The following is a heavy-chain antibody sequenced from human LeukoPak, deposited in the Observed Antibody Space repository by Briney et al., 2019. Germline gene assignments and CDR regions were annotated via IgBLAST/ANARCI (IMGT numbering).Heavy chain of an antibody. CDR2: ISYDGSNK. D-gene: IGHD6-13*01. J-gene: IGHJ4*02. CDR1: GFTFSSYA. CDR3: ARDLGSSIAAAGTVVY. V-gene: IGHV3-30-3*01. Sequence: PGGSLRLSCAASGFTFSSYAMHWVRQAPGKGLEWVAVISYDGSNKYYADSVKGRFTISRDNSKNTLYLQMNSLRAEDTAVYYCARDLGSSIAAAGTVVYWGQGTLVTVSS.